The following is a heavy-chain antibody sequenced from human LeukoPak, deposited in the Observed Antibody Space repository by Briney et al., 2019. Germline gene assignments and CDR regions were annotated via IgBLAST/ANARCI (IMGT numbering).Heavy chain of an antibody. V-gene: IGHV1-2*04. CDR2: INPNSGGT. D-gene: IGHD3-9*01. Sequence: ASVKVSCKASGYTFTGYYMHWVRQAPGQGLEWMGWINPNSGGTNYAQKFQGWVTMTRDTSISTAYMGLSRLRSDDTAVYYCARDSDILTGSLGMDVWGQGTTVTVSS. CDR3: ARDSDILTGSLGMDV. CDR1: GYTFTGYY. J-gene: IGHJ6*02.